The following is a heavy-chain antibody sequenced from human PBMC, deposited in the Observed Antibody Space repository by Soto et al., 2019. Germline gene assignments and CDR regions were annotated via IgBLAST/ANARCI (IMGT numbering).Heavy chain of an antibody. D-gene: IGHD6-13*01. V-gene: IGHV1-2*02. CDR2: INPNSGDT. J-gene: IGHJ5*02. CDR1: GYTFTVYY. Sequence: QVRLLQSGAEVKKPGASVKVSCRTSGYTFTVYYVHWVRQAPGRGLQWMGWINPNSGDTNYLPEFQGRVTITRDTSSATADLELSALKSDDTAVYYCTRGPAAGTEDWFDPWGQGTRVTVSS. CDR3: TRGPAAGTEDWFDP.